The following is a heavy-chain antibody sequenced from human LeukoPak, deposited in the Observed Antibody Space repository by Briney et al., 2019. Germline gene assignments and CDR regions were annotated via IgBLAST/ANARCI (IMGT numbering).Heavy chain of an antibody. CDR2: ISSSSSYI. CDR3: ARDLTVTTSYFDY. CDR1: GFTFSSYS. Sequence: GGSLRLSCAASGFTFSSYSMNWVRQAPGKGLEWVSSISSSSSYIYYADSVKGRFTISRDNAKNSLYLQMNSLRAEDSAVYYCARDLTVTTSYFDYWGQGTLVTVS. D-gene: IGHD4-17*01. V-gene: IGHV3-21*01. J-gene: IGHJ4*02.